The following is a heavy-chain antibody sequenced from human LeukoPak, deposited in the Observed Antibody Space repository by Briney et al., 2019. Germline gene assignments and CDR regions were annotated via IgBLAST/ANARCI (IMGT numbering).Heavy chain of an antibody. CDR3: ARVYYDFWSGYYYWFDP. Sequence: ASVKVSRKASGYTFTSYGISWVRQAPGQGLEWMGWISAYNGNTNYAQKLQGRVTMTTDTSTSTAYMELRSLRSDDTAVYYCARVYYDFWSGYYYWFDPWGQGTLVTVSS. D-gene: IGHD3-3*01. J-gene: IGHJ5*02. CDR2: ISAYNGNT. CDR1: GYTFTSYG. V-gene: IGHV1-18*01.